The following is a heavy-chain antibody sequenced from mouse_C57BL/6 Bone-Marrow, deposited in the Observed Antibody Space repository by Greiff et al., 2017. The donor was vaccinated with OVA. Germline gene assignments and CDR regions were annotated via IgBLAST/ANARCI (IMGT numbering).Heavy chain of an antibody. V-gene: IGHV1-54*01. CDR3: ARGAMDY. J-gene: IGHJ4*01. Sequence: QVQLQQSGAELVRPGTSVKVSCKASGYAFTNYLIEWVKQRPGQGLEWIGVINPGSGGTNYNEKFKGTATLTADKSSSTAYMQLSSLTSEDSAVYFCARGAMDYWGQGTSVTVSS. CDR1: GYAFTNYL. CDR2: INPGSGGT.